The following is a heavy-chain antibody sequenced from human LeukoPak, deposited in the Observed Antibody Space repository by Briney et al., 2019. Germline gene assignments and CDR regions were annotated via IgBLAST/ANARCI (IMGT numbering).Heavy chain of an antibody. D-gene: IGHD1-26*01. V-gene: IGHV4-39*07. CDR3: GTALVGGARSWFDP. Sequence: PSATLSLTSPVSGGSISSSSYYWGWIRQPPGQGLVGIGSIYYSGSTNSTPSLQSPLTIYVDTSKNQFSLKFSSVTAADTAVYYCGTALVGGARSWFDPWGQGTLVTVSS. J-gene: IGHJ5*02. CDR2: IYYSGST. CDR1: GGSISSSSYY.